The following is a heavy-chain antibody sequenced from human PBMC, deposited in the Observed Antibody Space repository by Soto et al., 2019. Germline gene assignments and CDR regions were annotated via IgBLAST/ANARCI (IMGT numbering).Heavy chain of an antibody. CDR1: GYTFTSYD. J-gene: IGHJ5*02. Sequence: QVQLVQSGAEVKKPGASVKVSCKASGYTFTSYDINWVRQATGQGLEWLGWMNPNSGNIGYAQKFQGRVTMPRNTSISTAYMELSSLRSEDTAVYYCARGWDSSSWNGGNWFDPWGQGTLVTVSS. D-gene: IGHD6-13*01. CDR2: MNPNSGNI. V-gene: IGHV1-8*01. CDR3: ARGWDSSSWNGGNWFDP.